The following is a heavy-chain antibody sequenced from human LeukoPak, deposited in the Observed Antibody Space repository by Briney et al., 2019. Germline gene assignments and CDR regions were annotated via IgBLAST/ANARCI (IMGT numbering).Heavy chain of an antibody. J-gene: IGHJ6*02. V-gene: IGHV4-59*01. CDR3: ARASVRYYYYGMDV. CDR2: IYYSGST. Sequence: SETLSLTCTVSGGSISSCYWSWIRQPPGKGLEWIGYIYYSGSTNYNPSLKSRVTISVDPSKNQFSLKLSSVTAADTAVYYCARASVRYYYYGMDVWGQGTTVTVSS. D-gene: IGHD2-2*01. CDR1: GGSISSCY.